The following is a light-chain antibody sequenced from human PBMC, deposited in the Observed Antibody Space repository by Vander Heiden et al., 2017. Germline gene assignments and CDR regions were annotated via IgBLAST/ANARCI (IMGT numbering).Light chain of an antibody. J-gene: IGLJ2*01. Sequence: QSALTQPPSASGSPGPSVTVSCTVTISDLSCYKYVSLYQQHPGKAPNLMIYEVTKRPAGVPDRFSGSKSGNTASLTVSGLQAEDEADYYCISYAGSNNLVFGGGTKLTVL. CDR3: ISYAGSNNLV. V-gene: IGLV2-8*01. CDR1: ISDLSCYKY. CDR2: EVT.